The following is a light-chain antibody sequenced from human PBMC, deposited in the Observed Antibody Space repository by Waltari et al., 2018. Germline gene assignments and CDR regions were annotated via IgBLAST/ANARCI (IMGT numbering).Light chain of an antibody. CDR2: KAS. J-gene: IGKJ1*01. V-gene: IGKV1-5*03. Sequence: DIQMTQSPSTLSASVGDRVPITCRASQSISSGLAWYQQKPGKAPKPLIYKASSLESGVPSRFSGSGSGTEFTLTISSLQPDDFATYYCQQYNSDDWTFGQGTKVEI. CDR3: QQYNSDDWT. CDR1: QSISSG.